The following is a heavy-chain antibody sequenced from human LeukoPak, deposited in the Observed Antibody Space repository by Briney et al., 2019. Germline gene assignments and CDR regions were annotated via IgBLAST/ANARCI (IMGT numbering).Heavy chain of an antibody. J-gene: IGHJ6*02. D-gene: IGHD3-3*01. CDR1: GFTFSSYG. V-gene: IGHV3-30*18. CDR3: AKDGPMTIFGVLISNYYYYGMDV. CDR2: MSYDGDNK. Sequence: PGGSLRLSCAASGFTFSSYGMHWVRQAPGKGLEWVAVMSYDGDNKYYADSVKGRFTVSRDNSKNTLYLQMTSLRPEDTAVYYCAKDGPMTIFGVLISNYYYYGMDVWGQGTMVTVSS.